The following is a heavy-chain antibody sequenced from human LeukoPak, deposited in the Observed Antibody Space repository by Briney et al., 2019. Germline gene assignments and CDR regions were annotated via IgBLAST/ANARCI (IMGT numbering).Heavy chain of an antibody. CDR3: SLRAFWFDP. D-gene: IGHD2-21*02. Sequence: GGSLRLSCAASGFTFSSYDMSWVRQAPGKGLEWVSAISGSGGSTYHADSVKGRFTISRDNSKNTLFLQMNSLRAEDTAVYYCSLRAFWFDPWGQGTLVSVSS. J-gene: IGHJ5*02. CDR1: GFTFSSYD. V-gene: IGHV3-23*01. CDR2: ISGSGGST.